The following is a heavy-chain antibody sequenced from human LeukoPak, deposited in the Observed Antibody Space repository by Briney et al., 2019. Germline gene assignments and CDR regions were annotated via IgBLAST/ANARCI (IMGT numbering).Heavy chain of an antibody. J-gene: IGHJ4*02. CDR1: GFTFRSYG. CDR3: VRGVGVSRFNYLDS. Sequence: PGGSLRLSCAAPGFTFRSYGMHWVRQAPGKGLEWVAVIWYDASNKYYADSVKGRFTISRDNSKHTLYLQMNSLGDDEAVVYYCVRGVGVSRFNYLDSWGQGTLVIVSS. V-gene: IGHV3-33*01. CDR2: IWYDASNK. D-gene: IGHD6-13*01.